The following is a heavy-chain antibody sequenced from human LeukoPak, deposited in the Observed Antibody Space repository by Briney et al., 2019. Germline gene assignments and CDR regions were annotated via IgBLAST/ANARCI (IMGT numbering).Heavy chain of an antibody. J-gene: IGHJ4*02. Sequence: GGSLRLSCAASGFTFSSYGMSWVLQAPGKGLEWVSTISGSGGNTYYADSVKGRFTISRDNSKNTLYLQMNSLRAEDTAVYYCAKDVGSSWYERGIFDYWGQGTLVTVSS. CDR1: GFTFSSYG. CDR2: ISGSGGNT. D-gene: IGHD6-13*01. V-gene: IGHV3-23*01. CDR3: AKDVGSSWYERGIFDY.